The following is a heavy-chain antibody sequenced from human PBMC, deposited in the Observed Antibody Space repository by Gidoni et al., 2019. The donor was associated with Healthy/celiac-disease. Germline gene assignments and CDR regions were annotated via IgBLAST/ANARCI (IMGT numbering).Heavy chain of an antibody. J-gene: IGHJ4*02. CDR1: GFTFSSYS. CDR3: ARYGGYCSGGSCGY. CDR2: ISSSSSTT. Sequence: EVQLVESGGGLVQPGGSLRLSCVASGFTFSSYSMNWVRQAPGKGLEWVSYISSSSSTTYYADSVKGRLTISRDNAKNSLYLQMNSLRDEDTAVYYCARYGGYCSGGSCGYWGQGTLVTVSS. D-gene: IGHD2-15*01. V-gene: IGHV3-48*02.